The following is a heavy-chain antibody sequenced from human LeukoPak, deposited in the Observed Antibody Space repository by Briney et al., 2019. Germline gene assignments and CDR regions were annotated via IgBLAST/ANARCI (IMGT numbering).Heavy chain of an antibody. CDR3: ARSIAAAAGWFDP. CDR2: INPSGGST. V-gene: IGHV1-46*01. J-gene: IGHJ5*02. D-gene: IGHD6-13*01. CDR1: GYTFTSYY. Sequence: ASVKVSCKASGYTFTSYYMHWVRQAPGQGLEWMGIINPSGGSTSYAQKFRGRVTMTRDTSTSTVYMELSSLRSEDTAVYYCARSIAAAAGWFDPWGQGTLVTVSS.